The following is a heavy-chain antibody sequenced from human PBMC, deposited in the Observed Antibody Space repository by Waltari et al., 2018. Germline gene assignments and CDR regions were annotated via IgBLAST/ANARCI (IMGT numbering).Heavy chain of an antibody. CDR3: ADCGGDCPH. D-gene: IGHD2-21*01. CDR2: LIPIFLTA. CDR1: GGTFSRFS. V-gene: IGHV1-69*01. Sequence: QVQLVQSGAEVRKPGSSVKVSCKTSGGTFSRFSISWVRLAPGQGLEWMGGLIPIFLTANYAQKFEGRLTIDADEATSTVYMELSGLTSDDTAVYYCADCGGDCPHWGQG. J-gene: IGHJ1*01.